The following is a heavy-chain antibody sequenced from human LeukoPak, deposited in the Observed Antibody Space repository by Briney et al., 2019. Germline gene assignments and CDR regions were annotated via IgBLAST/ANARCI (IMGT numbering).Heavy chain of an antibody. V-gene: IGHV3-23*01. CDR1: GCTFSSYA. J-gene: IGHJ4*02. CDR2: ISGSGGST. Sequence: AESLRLSCAASGCTFSSYAMSWIRQAPGKGLEWVSAISGSGGSTYYADSVKGRFTISRDTSKNTLYLQMTSLRAADTAVYYCAKAKAVAGFPPDYWGQGTLVTVSS. D-gene: IGHD6-19*01. CDR3: AKAKAVAGFPPDY.